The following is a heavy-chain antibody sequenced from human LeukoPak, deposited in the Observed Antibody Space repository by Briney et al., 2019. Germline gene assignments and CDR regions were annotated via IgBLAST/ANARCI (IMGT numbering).Heavy chain of an antibody. CDR3: ARASEQQPYDY. Sequence: PGGSLRLSCAASGFTFSSYAMHWVRQAPGKGLEWVAVISYDGSNKYYADSVKGRFTISRDNSKNTLYLQMNSLRAEDTAVYYCARASEQQPYDYWGQGTLVTVSS. CDR1: GFTFSSYA. V-gene: IGHV3-30*04. CDR2: ISYDGSNK. J-gene: IGHJ4*02. D-gene: IGHD6-13*01.